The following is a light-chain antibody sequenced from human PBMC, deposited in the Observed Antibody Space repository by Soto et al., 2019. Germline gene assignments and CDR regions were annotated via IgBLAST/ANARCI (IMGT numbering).Light chain of an antibody. CDR2: AAS. Sequence: DIQVTQSPSSLSASEGDSVTLSCPTSQRVDSYIHWYQHQSGKPPKLLIYAASTLQDGVPSRFSGGGSGTAFSLIITGLQPGDSATYYCQQTYTSVATFGQGTKVDIK. CDR1: QRVDSY. V-gene: IGKV1-39*01. J-gene: IGKJ1*01. CDR3: QQTYTSVAT.